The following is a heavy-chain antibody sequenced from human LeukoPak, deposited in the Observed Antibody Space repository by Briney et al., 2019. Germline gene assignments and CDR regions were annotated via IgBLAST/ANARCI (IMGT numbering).Heavy chain of an antibody. Sequence: ASVKVSCKTSGYTFTTYDINWVRQATGQGLEWMGWMNPNSGNTGYAQKFQGRVTMTRNTSISTAYMELSSLRSEDTAVYYCARVNYDYVWGSYRHDFWGQGTLVTVSS. D-gene: IGHD3-16*02. J-gene: IGHJ4*02. CDR2: MNPNSGNT. CDR3: ARVNYDYVWGSYRHDF. CDR1: GYTFTTYD. V-gene: IGHV1-8*01.